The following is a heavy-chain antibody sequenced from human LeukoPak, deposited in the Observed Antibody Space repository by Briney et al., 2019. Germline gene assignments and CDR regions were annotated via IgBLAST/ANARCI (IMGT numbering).Heavy chain of an antibody. Sequence: GGSLRLSCAASGFTFTSYVMHWVRQAPGKGLQWVALISYDGSNKYYADSVKGRFTISRDNSKNTLYLQMNSLRAEDTAVYYCARPRGAAAGTFGFDPWGQGTLVTVS. CDR3: ARPRGAAAGTFGFDP. J-gene: IGHJ5*02. CDR2: ISYDGSNK. CDR1: GFTFTSYV. D-gene: IGHD6-13*01. V-gene: IGHV3-30*03.